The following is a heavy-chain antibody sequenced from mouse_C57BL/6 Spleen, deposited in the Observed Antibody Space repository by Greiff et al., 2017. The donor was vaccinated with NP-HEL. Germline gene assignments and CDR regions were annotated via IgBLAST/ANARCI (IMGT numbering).Heavy chain of an antibody. D-gene: IGHD2-4*01. Sequence: QVQLQQPGAELVMPGASVKLSCKASGYTFTSYWMHWVKQRPGQGLEWIGEIDPSDSYTNYNQKFKGKSTLTVDKSSSTAYMQLSSLTSEDSAVYYCARWGDYERFAYWGQGTLVTVSA. CDR3: ARWGDYERFAY. J-gene: IGHJ3*01. CDR2: IDPSDSYT. V-gene: IGHV1-69*01. CDR1: GYTFTSYW.